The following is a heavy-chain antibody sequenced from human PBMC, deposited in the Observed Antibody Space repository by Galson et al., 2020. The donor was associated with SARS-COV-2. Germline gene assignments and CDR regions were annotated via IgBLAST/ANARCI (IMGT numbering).Heavy chain of an antibody. Sequence: SETLSLTCAVYGGSFSGYYWSWIRQPPGKGLEWIGEINSSGSTNYNPSLKSRVTISVDTSKNHFSLELTSVTAADTAVYFCAYGVVAGTGYWGPGILVTVSS. CDR2: INSSGST. CDR3: AYGVVAGTGY. D-gene: IGHD6-19*01. J-gene: IGHJ4*02. V-gene: IGHV4-34*01. CDR1: GGSFSGYY.